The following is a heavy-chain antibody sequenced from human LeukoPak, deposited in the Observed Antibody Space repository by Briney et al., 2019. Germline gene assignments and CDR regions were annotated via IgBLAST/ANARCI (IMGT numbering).Heavy chain of an antibody. CDR2: INWNGSST. V-gene: IGHV3-20*04. D-gene: IGHD5-12*01. CDR1: GFTFDDYG. CDR3: ARARLRLSGYYYYMDV. J-gene: IGHJ6*03. Sequence: GGSLRLSCAASGFTFDDYGMSWVRQAPGKGLEWVSGINWNGSSTGYADSVKGRFTISRDNAKNSLYLQMNSLRAEDTALYYCARARLRLSGYYYYMDVWGKGTTVTVSS.